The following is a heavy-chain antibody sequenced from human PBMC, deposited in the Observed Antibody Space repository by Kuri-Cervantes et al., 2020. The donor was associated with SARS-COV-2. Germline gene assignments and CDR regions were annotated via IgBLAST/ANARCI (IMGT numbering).Heavy chain of an antibody. D-gene: IGHD6-13*01. V-gene: IGHV3-33*06. J-gene: IGHJ4*02. CDR3: AKEGGYSSSWLFFDY. CDR2: IWYDGSNK. CDR1: GFTFSSYG. Sequence: LSLTCAASGFTFSSYGMHWVRQAPGKGLEWVAVIWYDGSNKYYADSVKGRFTISRDNSKNTLYLQMNSLRAEDTAVYYCAKEGGYSSSWLFFDYWGQGTLVTVSS.